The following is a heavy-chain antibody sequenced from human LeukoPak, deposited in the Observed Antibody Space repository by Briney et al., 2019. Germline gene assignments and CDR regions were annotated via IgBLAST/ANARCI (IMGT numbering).Heavy chain of an antibody. CDR3: AKEGRVVPAARYFDY. CDR2: ISGSGGST. V-gene: IGHV3-23*01. CDR1: KFNFNTYG. Sequence: GGSLRLSCATSKFNFNTYGMSWVRQAPGKGLEWVSSISGSGGSTQYADSVQGRFTISRDNSKNTLYLQMNSLRAEDTAVYYCAKEGRVVPAARYFDYWGQGTLVTVSS. J-gene: IGHJ4*02. D-gene: IGHD2-2*01.